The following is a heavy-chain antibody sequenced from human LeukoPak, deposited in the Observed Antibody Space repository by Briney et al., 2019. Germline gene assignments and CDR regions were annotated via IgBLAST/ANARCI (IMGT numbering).Heavy chain of an antibody. CDR2: VNADGGNT. CDR3: TKRVKYGGTWDHFAD. Sequence: GSLRLPCSASGFTFDNYRMSWVRQAPGKGLEWVSTVNADGGNTYYADSVKGRFTISRDNSKSTLILQMNSLRVEDTALYYCTKRVKYGGTWDHFADWGQGTLVTVSS. D-gene: IGHD1-26*01. V-gene: IGHV3-23*01. J-gene: IGHJ4*02. CDR1: GFTFDNYR.